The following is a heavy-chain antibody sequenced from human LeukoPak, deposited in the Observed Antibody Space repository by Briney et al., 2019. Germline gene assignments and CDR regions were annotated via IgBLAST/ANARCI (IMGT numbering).Heavy chain of an antibody. Sequence: ASVKVSCKASGYTFTSYDINWVRQATGQGLEWMGIINPSGGSTSYAQKFQGRVTMTRDMSTSTVYMELSSLRSEDTAVYYCARDVAPDIVLMVYAHAFDIWGQGTMVTVSS. CDR3: ARDVAPDIVLMVYAHAFDI. V-gene: IGHV1-46*01. J-gene: IGHJ3*02. CDR2: INPSGGST. D-gene: IGHD2-8*01. CDR1: GYTFTSYD.